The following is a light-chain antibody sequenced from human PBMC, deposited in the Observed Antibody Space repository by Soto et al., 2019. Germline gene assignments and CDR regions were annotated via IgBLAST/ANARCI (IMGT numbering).Light chain of an antibody. CDR1: SSNVGAYNY. Sequence: QSALTQPRSVSGSPGQSVSISCTGTSSNVGAYNYVSWYQQHPGKAPKLMLYDVGDRPSGVPDRFSGSKSGNTASLTISGLQAEDEADYYCCSYAGTYTLIFGGGTKLTVL. J-gene: IGLJ2*01. CDR3: CSYAGTYTLI. CDR2: DVG. V-gene: IGLV2-11*01.